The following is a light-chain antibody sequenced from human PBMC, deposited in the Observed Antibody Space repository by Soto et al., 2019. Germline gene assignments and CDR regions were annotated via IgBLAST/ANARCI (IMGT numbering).Light chain of an antibody. CDR2: EVS. Sequence: QSALTQPASVSGSPGQSITISCTGTSSDVGAYKYVSWYQQYPGKAPKLMIFEVSYRPSGVSNRFSGSKSGNTASLTISGLQPEDEADYYCSSYRSSNSGVFGGGTKLTVL. CDR1: SSDVGAYKY. V-gene: IGLV2-14*01. J-gene: IGLJ3*02. CDR3: SSYRSSNSGV.